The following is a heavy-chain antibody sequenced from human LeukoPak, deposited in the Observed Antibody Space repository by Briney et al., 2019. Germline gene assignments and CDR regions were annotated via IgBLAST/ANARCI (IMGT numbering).Heavy chain of an antibody. Sequence: SETLSLTCTVSGGSVSSSIYYWSWIRQPPGKGLEWIGYIYYSGSTNYNPSLRSRVTISVDTSKNQFSLKLSSVTAADTAVYYCAGHDSSGTYFQHWGQGTLVTVSS. CDR3: AGHDSSGTYFQH. CDR1: GGSVSSSIYY. D-gene: IGHD3-22*01. J-gene: IGHJ1*01. V-gene: IGHV4-61*01. CDR2: IYYSGST.